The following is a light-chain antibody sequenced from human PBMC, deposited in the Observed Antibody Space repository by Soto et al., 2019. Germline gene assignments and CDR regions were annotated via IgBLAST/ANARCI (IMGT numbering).Light chain of an antibody. J-gene: IGKJ1*01. CDR1: QSITKNY. CDR3: HQYGDSLWT. Sequence: ENVLTQPPGTLSLSPGERATLSCRASQSITKNYLAWYQQKHGQSPRLLVFGASSRATGIPDRFSGSGSGTDFTLTISRLEPEDFAVYYCHQYGDSLWTF. CDR2: GAS. V-gene: IGKV3-20*01.